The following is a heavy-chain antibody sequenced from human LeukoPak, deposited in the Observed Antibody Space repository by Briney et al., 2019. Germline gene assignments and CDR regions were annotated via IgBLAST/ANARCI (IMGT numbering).Heavy chain of an antibody. V-gene: IGHV3-21*01. Sequence: PGGSLRLSCAASGFTFSSYSMNWVRQAPGKGLEWVSSISSSSSYIYYADSMKGRFTISRDNAKNSLYLQMNSLRAEDTAVYYCARGDPDISFGVAGEAFDIWGQGTMVTVSS. D-gene: IGHD3-3*01. CDR1: GFTFSSYS. J-gene: IGHJ3*02. CDR2: ISSSSSYI. CDR3: ARGDPDISFGVAGEAFDI.